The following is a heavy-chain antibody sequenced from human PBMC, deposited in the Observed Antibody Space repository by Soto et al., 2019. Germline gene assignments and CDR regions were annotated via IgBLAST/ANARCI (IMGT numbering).Heavy chain of an antibody. CDR1: GGSISSNY. CDR2: VYNSGST. D-gene: IGHD6-13*01. Sequence: SETLSLTCTVSGGSISSNYWTWIRQPPGKGLEWIGYVYNSGSTNYNPSLKSRVTISEDTSKSQFSLKVNSMTAADTAVYYCARYRREAVAGYTLDNWGQGILVTVPS. J-gene: IGHJ4*02. CDR3: ARYRREAVAGYTLDN. V-gene: IGHV4-59*01.